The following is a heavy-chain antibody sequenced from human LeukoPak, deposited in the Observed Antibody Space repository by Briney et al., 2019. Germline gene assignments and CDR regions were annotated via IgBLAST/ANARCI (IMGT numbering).Heavy chain of an antibody. CDR3: ATFGYNWNLGY. V-gene: IGHV3-74*03. CDR2: INSDSRDT. Sequence: GGSLRLSCAASGFTFSNYYVHWVRQPPGKGRVWVSRINSDSRDTTYVDSVKGRVTISRDNAKNTVYLQMNSLRAEDTAVYYCATFGYNWNLGYWGQGTLVTVSS. D-gene: IGHD1-20*01. J-gene: IGHJ4*02. CDR1: GFTFSNYY.